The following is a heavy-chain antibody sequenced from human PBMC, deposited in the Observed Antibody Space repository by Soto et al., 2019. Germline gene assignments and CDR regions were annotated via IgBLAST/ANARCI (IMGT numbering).Heavy chain of an antibody. CDR3: VRLMSRITGTAGGWFDP. CDR1: GYSFTSYW. J-gene: IGHJ5*02. Sequence: RGESLKISCKGSGYSFTSYWIGWVRQMPGKGLEWMGIIYPGDSDTRYSPSFQGQVTISADKSISTAYLQWSSLKASDTAMYYCVRLMSRITGTAGGWFDPWGQGTLVTVSS. CDR2: IYPGDSDT. D-gene: IGHD1-7*01. V-gene: IGHV5-51*01.